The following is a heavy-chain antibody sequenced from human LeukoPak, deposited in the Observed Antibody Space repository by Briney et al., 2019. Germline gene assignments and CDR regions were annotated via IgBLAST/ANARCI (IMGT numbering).Heavy chain of an antibody. CDR2: IRYDGSNK. CDR3: AKDAGNYGDSNYFDY. CDR1: EFTFSAYA. Sequence: PGGSLRLSCGASEFTFSAYAMHWIRQAPGKGLEWVAFIRYDGSNKYYADSVKGRFTISRDNSKNTLYLQMNSLRAEDTAVYYCAKDAGNYGDSNYFDYWGQGTLVTVSS. V-gene: IGHV3-30*02. D-gene: IGHD4-17*01. J-gene: IGHJ4*02.